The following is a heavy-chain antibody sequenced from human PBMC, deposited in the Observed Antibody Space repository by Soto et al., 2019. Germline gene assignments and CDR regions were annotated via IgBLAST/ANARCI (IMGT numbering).Heavy chain of an antibody. D-gene: IGHD6-19*01. CDR1: GFTFSNYW. CDR2: INSDGSST. CDR3: ARDPAPSGWYDY. J-gene: IGHJ4*02. V-gene: IGHV3-74*01. Sequence: GGSLRLSCAASGFTFSNYWMHWVRQAPGKGLVWVSRINSDGSSTTYADSVKGRFTISRDNAKNTLYLQMYSLRGEDTAVYYCARDPAPSGWYDYWGQGTLVTVSS.